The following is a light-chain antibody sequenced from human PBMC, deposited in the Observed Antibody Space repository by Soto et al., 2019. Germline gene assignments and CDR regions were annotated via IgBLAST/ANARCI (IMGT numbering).Light chain of an antibody. CDR2: GNS. CDR1: RSNIGAGYD. CDR3: QSYDISLSGSRV. V-gene: IGLV1-40*01. Sequence: QSVLTQPPSVSGAPGQRVTISCTGSRSNIGAGYDVHWYQQLPGTAPKLLIYGNSNRPSGVPDRFSGSKSGTSASLAITGLQAEDEADYYCQSYDISLSGSRVFGGGTKLTVL. J-gene: IGLJ2*01.